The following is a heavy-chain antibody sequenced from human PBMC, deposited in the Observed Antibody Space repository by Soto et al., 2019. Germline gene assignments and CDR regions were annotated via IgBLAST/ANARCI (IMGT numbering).Heavy chain of an antibody. CDR1: GFIFSNAE. Sequence: GGSLRLYCAASGFIFSNAEMNWVRQAPGKGLEWVSHISNTGSTVFYADSVKGRFTISRDRSKNTLSLQMNSLRVEDTAIYYCARAGYSSSLAYWGQGTLVTV. V-gene: IGHV3-48*03. CDR2: ISNTGSTV. CDR3: ARAGYSSSLAY. J-gene: IGHJ4*02. D-gene: IGHD6-6*01.